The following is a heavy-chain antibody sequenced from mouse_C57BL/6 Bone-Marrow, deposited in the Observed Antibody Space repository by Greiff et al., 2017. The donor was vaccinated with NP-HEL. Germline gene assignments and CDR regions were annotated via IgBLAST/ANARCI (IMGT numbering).Heavy chain of an antibody. CDR2: INPNNGGN. CDR1: GYTFTDYY. Sequence: EVQLQQSGPELVKPGASVKISCKASGYTFTDYYMNWVKQSHGKSLEWIGDINPNNGGNSYNQKFKGKATLTVDKSSSTAYMELRSLTSEDSAVYYCARESYTDYDEAMDFWGQGTSVTVSS. V-gene: IGHV1-26*01. D-gene: IGHD2-4*01. CDR3: ARESYTDYDEAMDF. J-gene: IGHJ4*01.